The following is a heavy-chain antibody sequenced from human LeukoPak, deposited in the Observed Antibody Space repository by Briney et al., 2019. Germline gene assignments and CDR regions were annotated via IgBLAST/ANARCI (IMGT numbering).Heavy chain of an antibody. CDR1: GFTFSGYA. J-gene: IGHJ4*02. CDR2: ISGSGGST. CDR3: AKAQSAAGTRYYFDY. V-gene: IGHV3-23*01. D-gene: IGHD6-13*01. Sequence: GGSLRLSCAASGFTFSGYAMSWVRQAPGKGLEWVSAISGSGGSTYYADSVKGRFTISRDNSKNTLYLQMNSLRAEDTAVYYCAKAQSAAGTRYYFDYWGQGTLVTVSS.